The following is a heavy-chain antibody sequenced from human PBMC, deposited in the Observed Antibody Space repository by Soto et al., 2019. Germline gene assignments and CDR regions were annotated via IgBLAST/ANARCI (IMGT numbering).Heavy chain of an antibody. Sequence: EVQLVESGGGLVKPGGSLRLSCAASGFTFSSYSMNWVRQAPGKGLEWVSSISSSSSYIYYADSVKGRFTISRDNAKNSLYLQMNSLRAEDTAVYYCAKEHSGLYSRHYFDSWGQGTLVTVSS. J-gene: IGHJ4*02. V-gene: IGHV3-21*01. CDR3: AKEHSGLYSRHYFDS. CDR2: ISSSSSYI. CDR1: GFTFSSYS. D-gene: IGHD6-19*01.